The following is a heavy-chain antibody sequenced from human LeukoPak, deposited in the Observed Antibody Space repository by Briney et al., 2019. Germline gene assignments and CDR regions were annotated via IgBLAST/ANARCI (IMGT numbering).Heavy chain of an antibody. D-gene: IGHD6-19*01. J-gene: IGHJ4*02. CDR3: ARDNRGLAVAGRRINYFDY. CDR1: GGSISSYY. Sequence: SETLSLTCTVSGGSISSYYWSWIRQPPGKGLEWIGYIYYSGSTNYNPSLKSRVTISVDTSKNQFSLKLSSVTAADTAVYYCARDNRGLAVAGRRINYFDYWGQGTLVTVSS. CDR2: IYYSGST. V-gene: IGHV4-59*01.